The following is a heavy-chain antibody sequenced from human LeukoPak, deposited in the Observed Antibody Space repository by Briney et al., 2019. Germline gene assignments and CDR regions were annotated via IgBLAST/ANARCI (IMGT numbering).Heavy chain of an antibody. D-gene: IGHD2-8*01. CDR2: SRNKGSSYTT. J-gene: IGHJ4*02. CDR1: GFTFSDHY. V-gene: IGHV3-72*01. CDR3: TCCTNGVCYTMGDY. Sequence: GGSLRLSCAASGFTFSDHYMDWVRQAPGRGLECVGRSRNKGSSYTTEYAASVKGRFTISRDDSKNSLYLQMNSLKTEDTAVYYCTCCTNGVCYTMGDYWGQGTLVTVSS.